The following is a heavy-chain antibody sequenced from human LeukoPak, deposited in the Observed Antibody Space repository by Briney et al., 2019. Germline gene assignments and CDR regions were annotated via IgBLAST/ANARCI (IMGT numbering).Heavy chain of an antibody. J-gene: IGHJ4*02. CDR3: TTSRVQWGTEYY. V-gene: IGHV3-33*01. D-gene: IGHD6-19*01. Sequence: GGSLRLSCAASGFTFSSHGMHWVRQAPGKGLQWVAVIWYDGSIKYYAESVKGRFTISRDNSKNTLYLQMNSLKTADTAVYYCTTSRVQWGTEYYWGQGTLVTVSS. CDR2: IWYDGSIK. CDR1: GFTFSSHG.